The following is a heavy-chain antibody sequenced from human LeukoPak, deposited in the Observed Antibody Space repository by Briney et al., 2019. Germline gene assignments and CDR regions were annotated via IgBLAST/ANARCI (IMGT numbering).Heavy chain of an antibody. CDR1: GGSISSSNW. J-gene: IGHJ4*02. CDR3: ARDVGGYSYAY. V-gene: IGHV4-4*02. CDR2: IYHSGST. Sequence: PSETLSLTCAVSGGSISSSNWWSWVRQPPGKGLEWIGEIYHSGSTNYNPSLKSRVTILVDKSKNQFSLKLSSVTAADTAVYYCARDVGGYSYAYWGQGTLVTVSS. D-gene: IGHD5-18*01.